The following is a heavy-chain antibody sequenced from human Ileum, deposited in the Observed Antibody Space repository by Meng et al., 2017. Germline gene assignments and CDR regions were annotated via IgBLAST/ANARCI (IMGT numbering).Heavy chain of an antibody. CDR2: IYYSGNT. D-gene: IGHD6-19*01. CDR1: GGSVSSS. V-gene: IGHV4-59*02. CDR3: ARDRRDSSGWFYFDY. J-gene: IGHJ4*02. Sequence: VQLQEPGPGLVRPSETLSLTCTVSGGSVSSSWSWIRQPPGKGLEWIGHIYYSGNTNYNPSLKSRVTISVDTSKNQFSLKLSSVTAADTAVYFCARDRRDSSGWFYFDYWAQGTLVTVSS.